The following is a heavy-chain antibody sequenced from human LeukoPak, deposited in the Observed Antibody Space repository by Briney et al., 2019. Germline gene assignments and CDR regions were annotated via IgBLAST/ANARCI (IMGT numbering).Heavy chain of an antibody. CDR3: TTDDYYGSGNGY. D-gene: IGHD3-10*01. V-gene: IGHV3-30*04. Sequence: PGGSLRLSCAASGFTFSSYAMHWVRQAPGKGLEWVAVISYDGSNKYYADSVKGRFTISRDNSKNTLYLQMNSLKTEDTAVYYCTTDDYYGSGNGYWGQGTLVTVSS. CDR2: ISYDGSNK. J-gene: IGHJ4*02. CDR1: GFTFSSYA.